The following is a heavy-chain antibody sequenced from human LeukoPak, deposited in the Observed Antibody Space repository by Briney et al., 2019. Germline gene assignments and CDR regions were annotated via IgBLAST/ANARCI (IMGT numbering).Heavy chain of an antibody. CDR3: AKDGGDATVVVTAITGGFDY. CDR2: ISWNSGSI. Sequence: GGSLRLSCAASGLTFDDYAMHWVRQAPGKGLEWVSGISWNSGSIGYADSVKGRFTISRDNAKNSLYLQMNSLRAEDTALYYCAKDGGDATVVVTAITGGFDYWGQGTLVTVSS. J-gene: IGHJ4*02. D-gene: IGHD2-21*02. CDR1: GLTFDDYA. V-gene: IGHV3-9*01.